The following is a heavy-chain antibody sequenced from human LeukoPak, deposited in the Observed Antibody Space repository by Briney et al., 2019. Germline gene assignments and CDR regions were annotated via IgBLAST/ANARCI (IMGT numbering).Heavy chain of an antibody. Sequence: RGSLRLSCAASGFTFSSYWLHWVRQAPGKGLVWVSRINSDGSSTTYADSVKGRLTISRDNAKNTLYLQMNSLRAEDTAVYYCPRDMRGIGAFDIWGQGTMLTVSS. D-gene: IGHD3-16*01. V-gene: IGHV3-74*01. J-gene: IGHJ3*02. CDR2: INSDGSST. CDR3: PRDMRGIGAFDI. CDR1: GFTFSSYW.